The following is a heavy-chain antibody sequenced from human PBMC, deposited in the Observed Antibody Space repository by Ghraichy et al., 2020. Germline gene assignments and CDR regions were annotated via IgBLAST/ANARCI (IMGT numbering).Heavy chain of an antibody. Sequence: SQTLSLTCAVYGGSFSGYYWSWIRQPPGKGLEWIWEINHSGSTNYNPSLKSRVTISVDTSKNQFSLKLSAVTAADTAVYYCARSVRYVGSSSWYRLLNGMDVWGQGTTVTVSS. V-gene: IGHV4-34*01. D-gene: IGHD6-13*01. CDR2: INHSGST. CDR3: ARSVRYVGSSSWYRLLNGMDV. CDR1: GGSFSGYY. J-gene: IGHJ6*02.